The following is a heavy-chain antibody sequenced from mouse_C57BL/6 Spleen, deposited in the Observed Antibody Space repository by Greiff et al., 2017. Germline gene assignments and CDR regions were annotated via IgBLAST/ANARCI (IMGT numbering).Heavy chain of an antibody. V-gene: IGHV1-55*01. CDR3: ARWRSNYEFAY. J-gene: IGHJ3*01. CDR2: IDPGSGST. D-gene: IGHD2-5*01. Sequence: QVQLQQPGAELVKPGASVKMSCKASGYTFTSYWITWVKQRPGQGLEWIGDIDPGSGSTNYNEKFKSKATLTVDTSSSTAYMQLSSLTSEDAAVYDCARWRSNYEFAYWGQGTLVTVSA. CDR1: GYTFTSYW.